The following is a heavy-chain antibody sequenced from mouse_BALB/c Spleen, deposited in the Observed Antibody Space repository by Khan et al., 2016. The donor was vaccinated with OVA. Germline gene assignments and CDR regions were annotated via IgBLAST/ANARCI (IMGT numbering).Heavy chain of an antibody. V-gene: IGHV2-6-1*01. D-gene: IGHD2-10*01. J-gene: IGHJ4*01. CDR1: GFSLTNYG. Sequence: QVQLKESGPGLAAPSPSLSITCTISGFSLTNYGVHWVRQPPGKGLEWLVVIWSDGSTTYNSAFKSRLTITKDNSQSQVFLKMNSLQTDDTAIYFCARQPYYHYNIMDYWGQGTSVTVSS. CDR3: ARQPYYHYNIMDY. CDR2: IWSDGST.